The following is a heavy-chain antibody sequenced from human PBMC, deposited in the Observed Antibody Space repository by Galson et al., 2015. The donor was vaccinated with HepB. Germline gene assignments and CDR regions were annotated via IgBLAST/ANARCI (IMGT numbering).Heavy chain of an antibody. CDR3: AREEYYDSSAGAFDI. V-gene: IGHV1-2*02. Sequence: SVKVSCKASGYTFTGYYMHWVRQAPGQGLEWMGWINPNSGGTNYAQKFQGRVTMTRDMSISTAYMELSRLRSDDTAVYYCAREEYYDSSAGAFDIWGQGTMVTVSS. J-gene: IGHJ3*02. CDR2: INPNSGGT. CDR1: GYTFTGYY. D-gene: IGHD3-22*01.